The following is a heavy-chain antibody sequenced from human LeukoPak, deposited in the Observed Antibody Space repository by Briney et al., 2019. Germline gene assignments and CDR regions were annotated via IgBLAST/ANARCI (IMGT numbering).Heavy chain of an antibody. D-gene: IGHD5-24*01. CDR3: AERLRRNGYNEFDL. CDR1: GGSLSSRDYY. J-gene: IGHJ4*01. CDR2: IFYTGST. V-gene: IGHV4-30-4*08. Sequence: PSETLSLTCTVSGGSLSSRDYYWGWIRQPPGKTLEWIGYIFYTGSTYYNPSLRSRLSLSVDTSKNQFSLKLSSATAADTAMDYCAERLRRNGYNEFDLWGHGTLATVSS.